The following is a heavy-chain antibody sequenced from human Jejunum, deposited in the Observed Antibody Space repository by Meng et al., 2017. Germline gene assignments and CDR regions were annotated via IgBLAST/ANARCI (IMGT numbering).Heavy chain of an antibody. Sequence: QVAESGPCLLKPWETLSLTCSVSGAYISSSSWYWGWIRQPPGKGLEWIGSIYYSENTYYHPSLKSRVTISVDTSKNQFSLKLSSVTAADTAVYYCARGPWDSSGWPEYFQHWGQGTLVTVSS. CDR1: GAYISSSSWY. V-gene: IGHV4-39*07. J-gene: IGHJ1*01. CDR3: ARGPWDSSGWPEYFQH. CDR2: IYYSENT. D-gene: IGHD6-19*01.